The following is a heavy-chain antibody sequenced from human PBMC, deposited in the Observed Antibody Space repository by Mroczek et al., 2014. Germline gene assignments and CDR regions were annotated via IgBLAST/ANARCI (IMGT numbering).Heavy chain of an antibody. V-gene: IGHV4-34*01. CDR2: INHSGST. CDR1: GGSFSGYY. D-gene: IGHD2-2*02. Sequence: QVQLQQWGAGLLKPSETLSLTCAVYGGSFSGYYWSWIRQPPGKGLEWIGEINHSGSTNYNPSLKSRVTISVDTSKNQFSLKLSSVTAADTAVYYCARADCSTSCYNIRHFDYWGQGTLVTVSS. CDR3: ARADCSTSCYNIRHFDY. J-gene: IGHJ4*02.